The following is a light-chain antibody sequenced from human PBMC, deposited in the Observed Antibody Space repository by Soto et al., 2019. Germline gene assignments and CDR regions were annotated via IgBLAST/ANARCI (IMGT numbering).Light chain of an antibody. CDR3: QQRHVWPPIT. V-gene: IGKV1-5*01. CDR2: DST. CDR1: QSISSW. J-gene: IGKJ5*01. Sequence: DIQITQSLSTPSASLGDKFTMTCHASQSISSWLAWYQQKPGQPPVLVVYDSTRRAHVVPHRFGGSSSGTEFTLTINNLEPEDFAVSYCQQRHVWPPITFGQGTSLEIK.